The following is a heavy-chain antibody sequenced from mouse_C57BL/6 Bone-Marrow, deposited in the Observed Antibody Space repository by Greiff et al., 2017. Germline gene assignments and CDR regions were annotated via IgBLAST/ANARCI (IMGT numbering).Heavy chain of an antibody. V-gene: IGHV1-50*01. Sequence: QVQLQQPGAELVKPGASVKLSCKASGYTFTSYWMQWVKQRPGQGLEWIGEIDPSDSYTNYNQNFKGKATLTVDTYSSTAYMQLSSLTSEDSAVYYCARGGVITRDWGQGTLVTVSA. CDR2: IDPSDSYT. D-gene: IGHD1-1*01. CDR1: GYTFTSYW. CDR3: ARGGVITRD. J-gene: IGHJ3*01.